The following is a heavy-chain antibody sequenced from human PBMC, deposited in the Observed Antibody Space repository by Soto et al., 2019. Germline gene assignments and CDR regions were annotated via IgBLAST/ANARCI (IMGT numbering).Heavy chain of an antibody. Sequence: GGSLRLSCAASGFTFSSYWMSWVRQAPGKGLEWVANIKQDGSEKYYVDSVKGRFTISRDNAKNSLYLQMNSLRAEDTAVYYCASMSVAGTYNWFDPWGQGTLVTVSS. CDR3: ASMSVAGTYNWFDP. CDR1: GFTFSSYW. V-gene: IGHV3-7*01. D-gene: IGHD6-19*01. J-gene: IGHJ5*02. CDR2: IKQDGSEK.